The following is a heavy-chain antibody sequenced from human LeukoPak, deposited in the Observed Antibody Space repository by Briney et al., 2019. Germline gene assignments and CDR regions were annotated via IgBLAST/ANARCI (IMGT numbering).Heavy chain of an antibody. V-gene: IGHV3-23*01. CDR3: AREGEHSSPWATKYYFDY. Sequence: GGSLRLSCAASEFTFSGYAMSWVRQAPGKGLEWVSTISGSGSTTWYADSVKGRFTISRDNSKNTLYLQMNSLRAEDTAVYYCAREGEHSSPWATKYYFDYWGQGTLVTVSS. CDR2: ISGSGSTT. J-gene: IGHJ4*02. CDR1: EFTFSGYA. D-gene: IGHD6-6*01.